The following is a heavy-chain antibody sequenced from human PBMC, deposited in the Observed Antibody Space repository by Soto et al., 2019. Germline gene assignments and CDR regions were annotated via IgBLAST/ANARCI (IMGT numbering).Heavy chain of an antibody. Sequence: QVQLVQSGAEVKKPGASVKVSCKASGYTFTSYGISWVRQAPGQGLEWMGWISAYNGNTNYAQKLQGRVTMTTDTYTSTAYMELRSLRSDGTAVYYCARARSYYAFWSGYYCAGCPDYWGPGTLVTVFS. D-gene: IGHD3-3*01. CDR1: GYTFTSYG. CDR3: ARARSYYAFWSGYYCAGCPDY. CDR2: ISAYNGNT. V-gene: IGHV1-18*01. J-gene: IGHJ4*02.